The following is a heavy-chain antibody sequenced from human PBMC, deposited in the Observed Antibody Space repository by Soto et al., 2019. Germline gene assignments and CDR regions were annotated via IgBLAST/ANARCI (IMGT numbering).Heavy chain of an antibody. D-gene: IGHD6-13*01. CDR1: GFTFSSHA. Sequence: QVQLLESGGGVVQPGKSLRLSCAASGFTFSSHAMHWVRQAPGKGLEWVAVISYNGNNNEYYADSVKGRFTISSDNSKSTLYLQMNSQRGEDTAIYFCARDRIASGLRAMDVWGQGTPVSVSS. CDR2: ISYNGNNNE. CDR3: ARDRIASGLRAMDV. V-gene: IGHV3-30-3*01. J-gene: IGHJ6*02.